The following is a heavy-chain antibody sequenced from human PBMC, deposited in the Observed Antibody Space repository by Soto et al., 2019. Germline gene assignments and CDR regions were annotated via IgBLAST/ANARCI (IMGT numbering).Heavy chain of an antibody. CDR3: AKGVELDV. Sequence: EVLLLESGGGLVQPGRSLRLSCEASGLSFSSFAMNWVRQAPGKGLEWVSAIGDSGASTYYADSVKGRFTISRDNSRNTLYLQLNSLRAEDTAVYYCAKGVELDVWGNGTTVTVSS. CDR1: GLSFSSFA. CDR2: IGDSGAST. V-gene: IGHV3-23*01. J-gene: IGHJ6*04. D-gene: IGHD1-26*01.